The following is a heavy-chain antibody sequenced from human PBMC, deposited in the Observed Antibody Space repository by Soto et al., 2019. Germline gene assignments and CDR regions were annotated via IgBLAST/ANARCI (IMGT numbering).Heavy chain of an antibody. V-gene: IGHV4-34*01. J-gene: IGHJ4*02. CDR1: GGSFCCYY. CDR2: NNHSGST. Sequence: PSETLSLTCAVYGGSFCCYYWNWIRQPPGKGLEWIGENNHSGSTKYNPSLKSRVTISVDTSKNQFSLKLSSMTAADTAVYYCARRRTNCSGDNCYSLFDSWGLGTLVTVSS. D-gene: IGHD2-15*01. CDR3: ARRRTNCSGDNCYSLFDS.